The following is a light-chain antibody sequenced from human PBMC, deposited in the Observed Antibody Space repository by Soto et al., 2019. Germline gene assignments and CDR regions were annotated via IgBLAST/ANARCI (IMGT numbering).Light chain of an antibody. J-gene: IGLJ1*01. CDR1: SSDVGNYNF. CDR3: SSNSSSHTIV. Sequence: QSVLTQPASVSGSPGQSITISCTGTSSDVGNYNFVSWYQQLPGEAPKLIIYDVTNRPSGLSDRFSGSKSANTASLTISGLQAEDEADYYCSSNSSSHTIVFGSGTKVTVL. V-gene: IGLV2-14*01. CDR2: DVT.